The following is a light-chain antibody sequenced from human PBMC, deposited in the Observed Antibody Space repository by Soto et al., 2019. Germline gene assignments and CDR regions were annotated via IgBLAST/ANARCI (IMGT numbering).Light chain of an antibody. CDR1: SSNIGNNY. V-gene: IGLV1-51*01. J-gene: IGLJ3*02. CDR3: GTWDSSLSAGV. CDR2: DNN. Sequence: QSVLTQSPSVSAAPGQKVTISCSGSSSNIGNNYVFWYQQLPGTAPKLLIYDNNKRPSGIPDRFSGSKSGTSATLGITGLQTGDEADYYCGTWDSSLSAGVFGGGTKLTVL.